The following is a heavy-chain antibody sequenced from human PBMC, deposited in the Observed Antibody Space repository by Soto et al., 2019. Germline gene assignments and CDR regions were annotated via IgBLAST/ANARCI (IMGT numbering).Heavy chain of an antibody. V-gene: IGHV3-30*18. J-gene: IGHJ5*02. CDR1: GFTFSSYG. CDR2: IRYDGSNK. Sequence: QVQLVESGGGVVQPGRSLRLSCAASGFTFSSYGMHWDRQAPGKGLEWVAVIRYDGSNKYYADSVKGRVTISRDNSNDTMDLQMNSLGAEDTTGYYCAKEEGIVVVVAATSLPTLAQGAPVRVFS. CDR3: AKEEGIVVVVAATSLPT. D-gene: IGHD2-15*01.